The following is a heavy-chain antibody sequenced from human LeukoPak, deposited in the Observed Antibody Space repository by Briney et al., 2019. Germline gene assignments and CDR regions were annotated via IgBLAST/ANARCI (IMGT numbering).Heavy chain of an antibody. V-gene: IGHV4-34*01. CDR1: GESFSGYY. J-gene: IGHJ4*02. CDR2: INHSGST. D-gene: IGHD3-10*01. CDR3: ARGGSLLISWFDY. Sequence: PSEALSLTCAVYGESFSGYYWNWIRQPPGKGLEWIGEINHSGSTNYNPSLKSRVTISVDTSKNQFSLRLSSVTAADTAVYYCARGGSLLISWFDYWGQGTLVTVSS.